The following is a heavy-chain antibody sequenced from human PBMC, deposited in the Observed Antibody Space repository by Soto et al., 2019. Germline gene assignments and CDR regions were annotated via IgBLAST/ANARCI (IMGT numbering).Heavy chain of an antibody. CDR2: ISAYNGNT. CDR1: GYTFTSYG. J-gene: IGHJ4*02. V-gene: IGHV1-18*01. D-gene: IGHD5-12*01. CDR3: ARSHVDIVATIKWAVGDDY. Sequence: QVQLVQSGAEVKKPGASVKVSCKASGYTFTSYGISWVRQAPGQGLEWMGWISAYNGNTNYAQNLQGRVTMTTDTSTSTAYMELRSLRSDDTAVYYCARSHVDIVATIKWAVGDDYWGQGTLVTVSS.